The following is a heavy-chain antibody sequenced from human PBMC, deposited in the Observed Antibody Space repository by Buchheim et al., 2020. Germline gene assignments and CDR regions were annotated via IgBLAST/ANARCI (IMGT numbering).Heavy chain of an antibody. CDR2: IDPSDSYA. CDR3: ARHPLVRGVIIGDYYYYGMDV. V-gene: IGHV5-10-1*01. D-gene: IGHD3-10*01. Sequence: EVQLVQSGAEVKKPGESLRISCKGSGYSFTSYWISWVRQMPGKGLEWMGRIDPSDSYANYSPSFQGHVTISADKSISTAYLQWSSLKASDTAMYYCARHPLVRGVIIGDYYYYGMDVWGQGTT. J-gene: IGHJ6*02. CDR1: GYSFTSYW.